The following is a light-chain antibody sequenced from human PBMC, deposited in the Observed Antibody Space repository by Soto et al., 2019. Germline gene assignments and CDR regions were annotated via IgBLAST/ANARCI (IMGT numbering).Light chain of an antibody. CDR2: DAS. CDR3: QQSYNWPQT. J-gene: IGKJ1*01. CDR1: QSVSRT. Sequence: EVVLTQSPATLSLSPGERANLSCRTSQSVSRTLAWYQQKSGQAPRLLIYDASNRATGIPTRFSGSGSGTDFTLNISSLEPEDFAVYYRQQSYNWPQTFGQGTKVEIK. V-gene: IGKV3-11*01.